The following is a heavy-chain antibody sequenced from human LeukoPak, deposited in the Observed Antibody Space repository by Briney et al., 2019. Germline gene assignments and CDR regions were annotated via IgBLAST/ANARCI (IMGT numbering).Heavy chain of an antibody. CDR2: IVVGSGNT. J-gene: IGHJ4*02. D-gene: IGHD5-24*01. V-gene: IGHV1-58*02. Sequence: PGTSVKVSCKASGFTFTSSAMQWVRQARGQRLEWIGWIVVGSGNTNYAQKFQERVTITRDMSTSTAYMELSSLRSEDTAVYYCAAGIPTRGGYNSDLGDYWGQGTLVTVSS. CDR3: AAGIPTRGGYNSDLGDY. CDR1: GFTFTSSA.